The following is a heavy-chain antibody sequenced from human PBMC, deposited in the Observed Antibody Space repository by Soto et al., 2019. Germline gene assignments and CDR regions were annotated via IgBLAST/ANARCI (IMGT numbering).Heavy chain of an antibody. CDR3: ASSSEYSLTGHYFDY. V-gene: IGHV3-66*01. Sequence: GGSLRLSCAASGFTVSSNYMSWVRQAPGKGLEWVSVIYSGGSTYYADSVKGRFTISRDNSKNTLYLQMNSLRAEDTAVYYCASSSEYSLTGHYFDYWGQGTLVTVSS. CDR2: IYSGGST. D-gene: IGHD6-6*01. CDR1: GFTVSSNY. J-gene: IGHJ4*02.